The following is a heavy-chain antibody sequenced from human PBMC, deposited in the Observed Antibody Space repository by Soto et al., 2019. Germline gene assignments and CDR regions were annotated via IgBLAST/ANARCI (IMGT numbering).Heavy chain of an antibody. D-gene: IGHD5-18*01. V-gene: IGHV4-59*12. CDR1: NGSRNFYY. J-gene: IGHJ5*02. CDR3: TRVATAVPS. CDR2: IHYRGTT. Sequence: PSETLSLTCNVSNGSRNFYYWSWIRQPPGKELEWIGNIHYRGTTNYNPSLQGRVTMSIDTSKNQFSLMLTSVTAADTAVYYCTRVATAVPSWGRGVLVTVSS.